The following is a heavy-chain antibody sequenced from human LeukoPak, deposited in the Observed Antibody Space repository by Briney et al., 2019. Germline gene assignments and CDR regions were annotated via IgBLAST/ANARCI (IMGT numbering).Heavy chain of an antibody. V-gene: IGHV1-8*01. CDR1: XYTFISYD. CDR2: MNPNSGNT. CDR3: ARGSTFWSGYYDFDY. J-gene: IGHJ4*02. D-gene: IGHD3-3*01. Sequence: XXASXYTFISYDINXVRQATGQGLEWXGWMNPNSGNTGYAQKFQGRVTMTRNTSISTAYMELSSLRSEDTAVYYCARGSTFWSGYYDFDYWGQGTLVTVSS.